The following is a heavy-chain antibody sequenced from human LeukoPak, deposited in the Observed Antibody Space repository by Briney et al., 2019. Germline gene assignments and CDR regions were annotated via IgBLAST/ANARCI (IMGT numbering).Heavy chain of an antibody. Sequence: PSETLSLTCTVSGGSISSHYWSWIRQPPGKGLEWIGYIYYSGSTNYNPSLKSRVTISVDTSKNQFSLKLSSVTAADTAVYYCAVLYYYDSSGYFDYWGQGTLVTVSS. CDR3: AVLYYYDSSGYFDY. CDR1: GGSISSHY. J-gene: IGHJ4*02. D-gene: IGHD3-22*01. V-gene: IGHV4-59*08. CDR2: IYYSGST.